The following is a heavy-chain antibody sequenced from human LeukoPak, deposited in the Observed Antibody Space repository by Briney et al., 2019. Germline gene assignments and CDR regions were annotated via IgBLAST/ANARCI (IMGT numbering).Heavy chain of an antibody. V-gene: IGHV3-30*02. D-gene: IGHD3-10*01. CDR2: IRYDGSDK. J-gene: IGHJ4*02. CDR1: GFTFSRYA. Sequence: GGSLRLSCAASGFTFSRYAMHWVRQAPGKGLEWVAFIRYDGSDKYYADSVKGRFTISRDNSKNTLYLQMNSLRAEDTAVYYCARVRWFGEYYFDYWGQGTLVTVSS. CDR3: ARVRWFGEYYFDY.